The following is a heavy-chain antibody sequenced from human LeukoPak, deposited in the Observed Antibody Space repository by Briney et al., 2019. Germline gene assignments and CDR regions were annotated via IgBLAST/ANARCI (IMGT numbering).Heavy chain of an antibody. CDR3: ARESYDILTGYRGWYFDY. V-gene: IGHV3-48*04. CDR2: ISSSSSTI. D-gene: IGHD3-9*01. J-gene: IGHJ4*02. CDR1: GFTFSSYS. Sequence: GGSLRLSCAASGFTFSSYSMNWVRQAPGKGLEWVSYISSSSSTIYYADSVKGRFTISRDNAKNSLYLQMNSLRAEDTAVYYCARESYDILTGYRGWYFDYWGQGTLVTVSS.